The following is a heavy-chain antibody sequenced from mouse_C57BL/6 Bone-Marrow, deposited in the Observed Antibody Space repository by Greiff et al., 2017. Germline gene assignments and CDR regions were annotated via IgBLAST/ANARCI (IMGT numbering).Heavy chain of an antibody. CDR3: ASIYGSSFPYAMDY. D-gene: IGHD1-1*01. J-gene: IGHJ4*01. CDR2: IWSGGST. V-gene: IGHV2-2*01. Sequence: VKLMESGPGLVQPSQSLSITCTVSGFSFTSYGVHWVRQSPGKGLEWLGVIWSGGSTDYNAAFISRLSICKDNSKSQVFFKMNSLQADDTAIYYCASIYGSSFPYAMDYWGQGTSVTVSS. CDR1: GFSFTSYG.